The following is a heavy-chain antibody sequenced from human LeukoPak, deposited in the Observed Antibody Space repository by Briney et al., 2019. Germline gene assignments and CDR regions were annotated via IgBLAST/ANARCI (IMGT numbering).Heavy chain of an antibody. V-gene: IGHV2-5*02. CDR1: GFSLSTSGMG. CDR2: IYWDDDK. Sequence: SGPTLANLTQTLTLPCTFSGFSLSTSGMGVGWIRQPPGTALEWLALIYWDDDKRYSPSLKSRLTITKDTSKNQVVLTMTNMDPVDTATYYCAHSRPWSGYESPYFDYWGQGTLVTVSS. J-gene: IGHJ4*02. D-gene: IGHD5-12*01. CDR3: AHSRPWSGYESPYFDY.